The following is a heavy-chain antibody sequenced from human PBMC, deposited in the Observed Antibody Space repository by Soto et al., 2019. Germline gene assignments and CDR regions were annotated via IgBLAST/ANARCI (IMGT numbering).Heavy chain of an antibody. CDR1: GFTFSIYA. CDR3: AKGRIVVVPASRSDMGY. CDR2: ISGSGGST. J-gene: IGHJ4*02. Sequence: GGSLRLSCAASGFTFSIYAMSWVRHAPGKGLEWVSAISGSGGSTYYADSVKGRFTISRDNSKNTLYLQMNSLRAEDTAVYYCAKGRIVVVPASRSDMGYWGQGTLVTVSS. D-gene: IGHD2-2*01. V-gene: IGHV3-23*01.